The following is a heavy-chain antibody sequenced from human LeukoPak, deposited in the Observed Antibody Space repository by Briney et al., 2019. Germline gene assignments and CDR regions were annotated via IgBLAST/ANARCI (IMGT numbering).Heavy chain of an antibody. D-gene: IGHD2-15*01. V-gene: IGHV3-74*01. CDR3: AKEGFGWYYYDN. Sequence: PGGSLRLSCAASGFTFSRYWMHWLRQAPGKGLVWVSRISTDGSTTTYADSVKGRFTISRDNSKNTLYLQMNSLRAEDTAVYYCAKEGFGWYYYDNWGQGTLVTVSS. CDR1: GFTFSRYW. J-gene: IGHJ4*02. CDR2: ISTDGSTT.